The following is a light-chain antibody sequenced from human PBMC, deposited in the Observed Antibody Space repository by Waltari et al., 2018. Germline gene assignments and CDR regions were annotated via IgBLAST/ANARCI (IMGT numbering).Light chain of an antibody. V-gene: IGLV1-44*01. J-gene: IGLJ2*01. CDR2: STN. Sequence: QSVLTQPPSASGTPGQRVTISCSGSSSNIGSKSVNGYQQVSGAAPKLLIYSTNKRPSVFPDRFSGSKSGTSASLAISGLQSEDEAYYYCATWDDSLNGLFGGGTKLTVL. CDR3: ATWDDSLNGL. CDR1: SSNIGSKS.